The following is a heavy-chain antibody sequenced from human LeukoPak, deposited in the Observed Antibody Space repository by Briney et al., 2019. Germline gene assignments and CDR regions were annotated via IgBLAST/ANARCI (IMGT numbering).Heavy chain of an antibody. J-gene: IGHJ5*02. CDR1: GGSISSGGYY. D-gene: IGHD3-22*01. CDR3: ARYDSSGYYSTA. Sequence: SETLSFTCTVSGGSISSGGYYWSWIRQHPGKGLEWIGYIYYSGSTYYNPSLKSRVTISVDTSKNQFSLKLSSVTAADTAVYYCARYDSSGYYSTAWGQGTLVTVSS. V-gene: IGHV4-31*03. CDR2: IYYSGST.